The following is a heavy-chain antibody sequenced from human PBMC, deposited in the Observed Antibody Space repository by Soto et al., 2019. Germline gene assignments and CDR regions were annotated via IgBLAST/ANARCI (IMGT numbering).Heavy chain of an antibody. CDR2: IYYSGST. J-gene: IGHJ4*02. D-gene: IGHD5-18*01. V-gene: IGHV4-31*03. Sequence: SETLSLTCTVSGGSISSGGYYWSWIRQHPGKGLEWIGYIYYSGSTYYNPSLKSRVTISVDTSKNQFSLKLSSVTAADTAVYYCAREPPPSLRSYGYIDYWGQGTLVTVS. CDR3: AREPPPSLRSYGYIDY. CDR1: GGSISSGGYY.